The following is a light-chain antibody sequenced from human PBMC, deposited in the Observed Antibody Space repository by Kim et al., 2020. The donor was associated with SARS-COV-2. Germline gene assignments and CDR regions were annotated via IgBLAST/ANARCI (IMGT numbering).Light chain of an antibody. Sequence: SELTQDPAVSVALGQTVRITCQGDSLRSYYASWYQQKPGQAPVLVIYGKNNRPSGIPDRFSGSSSGNTACLTITGAQAEDEADYYCNSRDSSGNHLVFGG. J-gene: IGLJ3*02. V-gene: IGLV3-19*01. CDR2: GKN. CDR1: SLRSYY. CDR3: NSRDSSGNHLV.